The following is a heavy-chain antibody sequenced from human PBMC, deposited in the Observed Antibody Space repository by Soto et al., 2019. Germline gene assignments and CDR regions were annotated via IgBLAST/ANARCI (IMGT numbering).Heavy chain of an antibody. Sequence: QVQLVQSGAEVKKPGSSVKVSCKASGGTFSSYAISWVRQAPGQGLEWMGGIIPIFGTANYAQKFQGRVTITADKCTGTAYMELSSLRSEDTAVYYCARPKYYYDSSGYLGAGMDVWGQGTTVTVSS. J-gene: IGHJ6*02. D-gene: IGHD3-22*01. V-gene: IGHV1-69*06. CDR1: GGTFSSYA. CDR2: IIPIFGTA. CDR3: ARPKYYYDSSGYLGAGMDV.